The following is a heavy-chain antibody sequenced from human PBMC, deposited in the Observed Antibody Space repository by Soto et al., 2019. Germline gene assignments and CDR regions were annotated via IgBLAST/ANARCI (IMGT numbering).Heavy chain of an antibody. Sequence: QVQLQESCPELVKPSETLSLTCTVSGGSISSYYWSWIRQRPGKGLEWIGYNYYSGSTNYNPSLKSRVTISVDTSKNQFSLKLSSVTAADTAVYYCARRDGGNFDFWGQGTLVTVSS. J-gene: IGHJ4*02. CDR3: ARRDGGNFDF. CDR2: NYYSGST. V-gene: IGHV4-59*01. CDR1: GGSISSYY. D-gene: IGHD1-26*01.